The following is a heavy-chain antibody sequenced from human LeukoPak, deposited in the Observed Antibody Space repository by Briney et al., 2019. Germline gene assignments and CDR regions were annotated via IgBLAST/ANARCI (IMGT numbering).Heavy chain of an antibody. V-gene: IGHV4-39*01. CDR2: IYYSGST. CDR3: ARLSRYDSEFDY. Sequence: SETLSLTCTVSGGSISSSSYYWGWIRQPPGKGLEWIGSIYYSGSTYYNPSLKSRVTISVDTSKNQFSLKLSSVTAADTAVYYCARLSRYDSEFDYWGQGTLVTVSS. CDR1: GGSISSSSYY. D-gene: IGHD3-22*01. J-gene: IGHJ4*02.